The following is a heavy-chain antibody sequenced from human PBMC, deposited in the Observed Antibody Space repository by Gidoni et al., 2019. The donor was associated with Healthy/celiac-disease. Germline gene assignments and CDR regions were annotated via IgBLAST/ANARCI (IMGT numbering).Heavy chain of an antibody. J-gene: IGHJ4*02. Sequence: QVQLVESGGGVVQPGRSLRLSCAASGFTFSSYGMHWVRQAPGKGLEWVAVISYDGSNKYYADSVKGRFTISRDNSKNTLYLQMNSLRAEDTAVYYCAKGEGDYYDSSGYYPDFDYWGQGTLVTVSS. D-gene: IGHD3-22*01. CDR3: AKGEGDYYDSSGYYPDFDY. CDR1: GFTFSSYG. V-gene: IGHV3-30*18. CDR2: ISYDGSNK.